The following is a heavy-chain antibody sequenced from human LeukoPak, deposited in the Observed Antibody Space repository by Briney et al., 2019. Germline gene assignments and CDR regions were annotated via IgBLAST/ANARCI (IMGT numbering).Heavy chain of an antibody. J-gene: IGHJ4*02. V-gene: IGHV1-2*02. CDR1: GYTFTDYY. D-gene: IGHD4-17*01. Sequence: ASVKVSCKASGYTFTDYYMHWVRQAPGQGLEWMGWINHNSDGTNNAQKFQGRVTMTRDTSISTAYMELSSLRSDDTAVYYCEVYGDPADYWGQGTLVTVSS. CDR2: INHNSDGT. CDR3: EVYGDPADY.